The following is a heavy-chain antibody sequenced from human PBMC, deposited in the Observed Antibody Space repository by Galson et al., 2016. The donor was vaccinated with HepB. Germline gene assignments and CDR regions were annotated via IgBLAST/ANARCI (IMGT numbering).Heavy chain of an antibody. V-gene: IGHV1-2*02. CDR1: GYTLTAYH. CDR3: ARDQASLPPYSGAFDI. D-gene: IGHD2-15*01. Sequence: SVKVSCKASGYTLTAYHMHWVRRAPGQGLEWMGWINPNSATNYARKFQGRVTMTRDTSISTLYMELSSLKSDDTAVYYCARDQASLPPYSGAFDIWGQGTMVTVSP. CDR2: INPNSAT. J-gene: IGHJ3*02.